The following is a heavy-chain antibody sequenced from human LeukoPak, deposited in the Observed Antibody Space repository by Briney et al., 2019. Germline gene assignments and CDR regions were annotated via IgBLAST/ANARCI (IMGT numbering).Heavy chain of an antibody. J-gene: IGHJ4*02. Sequence: PGGSLRLSCAASGVTLSTYALSWGRPAPGEGLEWGSGISSSGSGDNTYYADSVKGRFTISRDSSKNTLFLHMNTLRAEDTAIYYCAKDLQVSSAYHFDYWGQGTLVSVSS. CDR3: AKDLQVSSAYHFDY. V-gene: IGHV3-23*01. D-gene: IGHD6-19*01. CDR1: GVTLSTYA. CDR2: ISSSGSGDNT.